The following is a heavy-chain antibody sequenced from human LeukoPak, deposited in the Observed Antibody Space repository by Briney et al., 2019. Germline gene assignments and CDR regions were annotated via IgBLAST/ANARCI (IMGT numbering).Heavy chain of an antibody. V-gene: IGHV3-11*04. CDR2: ISSSGSTI. D-gene: IGHD1-7*01. CDR1: GFTFSDYY. CDR3: AKAWSGGTTVDY. J-gene: IGHJ4*02. Sequence: GGSLRLSCAASGFTFSDYYMSWARQAPGKGLEWVSYISSSGSTIYYADSVKGRFTISRDNSKNTLYLQMNSLRAEDTAVYYCAKAWSGGTTVDYWGQGTLVTVSS.